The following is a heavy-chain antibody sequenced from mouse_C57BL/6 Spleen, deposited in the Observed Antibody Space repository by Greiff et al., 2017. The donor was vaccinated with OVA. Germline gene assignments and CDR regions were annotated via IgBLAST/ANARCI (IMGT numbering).Heavy chain of an antibody. CDR2: ISNGGGST. CDR1: GFTFSDYY. Sequence: EVMLVESGGGLVQPGGSLKLSCAASGFTFSDYYMYWVRQTPEKRLEWVAYISNGGGSTYYPDTVKGRFTISRDNAKNTLYLQMSRLKSEDTAMYYCARGRSTMITTRGFDYWGQGTTLTVSS. J-gene: IGHJ2*01. D-gene: IGHD2-4*01. CDR3: ARGRSTMITTRGFDY. V-gene: IGHV5-12*01.